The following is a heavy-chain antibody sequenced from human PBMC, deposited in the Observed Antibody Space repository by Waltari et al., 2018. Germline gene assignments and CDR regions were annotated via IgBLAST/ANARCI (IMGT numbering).Heavy chain of an antibody. CDR1: GGSFSGSY. Sequence: QVQLQQWGAGLLKPSETLSLTCAVYGGSFSGSYWSWILQPPGTGLEWIGEINHSGSINYIPSHNSLVTISMYTSRNRVSLKLGAVTAADTGVYYCARVPYYYHYYGMDVWGQGTTVTVSS. J-gene: IGHJ6*02. CDR2: INHSGSI. CDR3: ARVPYYYHYYGMDV. V-gene: IGHV4-34*01.